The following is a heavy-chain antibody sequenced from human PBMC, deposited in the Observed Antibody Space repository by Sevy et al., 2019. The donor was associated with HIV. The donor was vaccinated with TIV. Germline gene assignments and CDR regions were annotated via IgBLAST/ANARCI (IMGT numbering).Heavy chain of an antibody. Sequence: VNPTQTLTLTCTFSGFSLSTSGVGVGWIRQPPGKALEWLALIYWDDDTRYSPSLKSRLNITKDTSTTQVVLTMTNMDPVDTATYFCAHRRMVRGVITAPFDYWGQGTLVTVSS. CDR2: IYWDDDT. V-gene: IGHV2-5*02. CDR3: AHRRMVRGVITAPFDY. J-gene: IGHJ4*02. D-gene: IGHD3-10*01. CDR1: GFSLSTSGVG.